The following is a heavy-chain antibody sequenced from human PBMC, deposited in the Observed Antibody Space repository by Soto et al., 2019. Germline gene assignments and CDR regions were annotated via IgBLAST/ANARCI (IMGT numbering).Heavy chain of an antibody. V-gene: IGHV1-24*01. CDR3: ATDLSILTGSNYYYGMDV. CDR2: FDPEDGET. J-gene: IGHJ6*02. D-gene: IGHD3-9*01. CDR1: GYTLTELS. Sequence: ASVKVSCKVSGYTLTELSMHWVRQAPGKGLEWMGGFDPEDGETIYAQKFQGRVTMTEDTSTDTAYMELSSLRSEDTAVYYCATDLSILTGSNYYYGMDVWGQGTTVTVSS.